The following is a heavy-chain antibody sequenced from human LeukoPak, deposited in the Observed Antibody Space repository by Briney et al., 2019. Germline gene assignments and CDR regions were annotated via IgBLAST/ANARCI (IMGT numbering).Heavy chain of an antibody. D-gene: IGHD3-10*01. CDR3: AGRGDYFFDY. V-gene: IGHV4-59*01. Sequence: SETLSLTCTVSGGSISSYYWSWIRQPPGKGLEWIGYIYYSGSTNYNPSLKSRVTISVDTSKNQFSLKLSSVTAADTAVYYCAGRGDYFFDYWGQGTLVTVSS. J-gene: IGHJ4*02. CDR1: GGSISSYY. CDR2: IYYSGST.